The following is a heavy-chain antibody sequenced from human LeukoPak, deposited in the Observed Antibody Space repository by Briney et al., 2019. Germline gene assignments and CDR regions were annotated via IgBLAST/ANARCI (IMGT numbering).Heavy chain of an antibody. J-gene: IGHJ3*02. CDR2: ISSSSSYI. CDR3: ARDGYYDYVWGSYRYAFDI. V-gene: IGHV3-21*05. Sequence: GGSLRLSCAASGSTFSSYSVNWVRQAPGRGLEWVSYISSSSSYIYYADSVKGRFTISRDNAKNSLYLQMNSLRAEDTAVYYCARDGYYDYVWGSYRYAFDIWGQGTMVTVSS. D-gene: IGHD3-16*02. CDR1: GSTFSSYS.